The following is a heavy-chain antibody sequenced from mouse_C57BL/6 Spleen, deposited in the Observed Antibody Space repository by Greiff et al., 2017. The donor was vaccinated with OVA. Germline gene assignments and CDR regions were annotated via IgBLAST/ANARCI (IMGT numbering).Heavy chain of an antibody. V-gene: IGHV5-16*01. CDR2: INYDGSST. D-gene: IGHD2-1*01. J-gene: IGHJ2*01. Sequence: VKLLESEGGFVQPGSSMKLSCPASGFTFSDYYMAWVRQVPEKGLEWVANINYDGSSTYYLDSLKSRFIISRDNAKNILYLQMSSLKSEDTATYYCARDRGNRYYFDYWGQGTTLTVSS. CDR3: ARDRGNRYYFDY. CDR1: GFTFSDYY.